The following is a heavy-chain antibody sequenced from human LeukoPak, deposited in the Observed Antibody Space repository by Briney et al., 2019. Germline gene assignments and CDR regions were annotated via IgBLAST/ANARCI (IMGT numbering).Heavy chain of an antibody. J-gene: IGHJ6*03. CDR1: GYTFTSYG. CDR2: ISAYNGNT. D-gene: IGHD2-8*01. Sequence: ASVTVSCKASGYTFTSYGISWVRQAPGQGLEWMGWISAYNGNTNYAQKLQGRVTMTTDTSTSTAYMELRSLRSDDTAVYYCARVGYCTNGVCSPLYYYMDVWGKGTTVTVSS. CDR3: ARVGYCTNGVCSPLYYYMDV. V-gene: IGHV1-18*01.